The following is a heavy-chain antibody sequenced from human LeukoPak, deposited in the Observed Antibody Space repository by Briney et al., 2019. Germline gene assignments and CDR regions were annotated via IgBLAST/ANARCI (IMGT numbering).Heavy chain of an antibody. J-gene: IGHJ4*02. V-gene: IGHV3-21*01. CDR1: GFTLSRDS. CDR3: ARDTPPVPAAMVTPIDY. Sequence: PGGSLRLSCAASGFTLSRDSMNWVRQAPGKGLEWVSSISSSSYIYYADSVKGRFTISRDNAKNSLYLQMNSLRAEDTAVYYCARDTPPVPAAMVTPIDYWGQGTLVTVSS. CDR2: ISSSSYI. D-gene: IGHD2-2*01.